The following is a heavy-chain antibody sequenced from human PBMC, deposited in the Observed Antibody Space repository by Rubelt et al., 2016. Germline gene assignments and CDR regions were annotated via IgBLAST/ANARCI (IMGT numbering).Heavy chain of an antibody. J-gene: IGHJ6*02. D-gene: IGHD3-3*01. Sequence: YYADSVKGRFTISRDNAKNSLYLQMNSLRAEDTAVYYCARVASTYYDFWSGYYYYYGMDVWGQGTTVTVSS. CDR3: ARVASTYYDFWSGYYYYYGMDV. V-gene: IGHV3-48*01.